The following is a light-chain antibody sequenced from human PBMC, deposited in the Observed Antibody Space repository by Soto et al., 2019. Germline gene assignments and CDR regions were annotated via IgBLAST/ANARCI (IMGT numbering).Light chain of an antibody. J-gene: IGLJ3*02. CDR3: QTWGTGLLV. CDR1: SGHSSYA. V-gene: IGLV4-69*01. Sequence: QTVVTQSPSASASLGASVKLTCTLSSGHSSYAIAWHQQQPEKGPRYLMKLNSDGSHSKGDGIPDRFSGSSSGAERYLTISRLQSEDEADYYCQTWGTGLLVFGGGTKLTVL. CDR2: LNSDGSH.